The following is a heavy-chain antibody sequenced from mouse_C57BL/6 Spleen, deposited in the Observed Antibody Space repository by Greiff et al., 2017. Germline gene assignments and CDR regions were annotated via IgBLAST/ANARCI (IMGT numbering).Heavy chain of an antibody. CDR1: GYTFTSYW. V-gene: IGHV1-69*01. CDR2: IDPSDSYT. J-gene: IGHJ2*01. Sequence: QVQLQQPGAELVMPGASVKLSCKASGYTFTSYWMHWVKQRPGQGLEWIGEIDPSDSYTNYNQKFKGKSTLTVDKSSSTAYMQLSSLTSEDSAVYYCARWGNYGYFDYRGQGTTRTVSS. CDR3: ARWGNYGYFDY. D-gene: IGHD2-1*01.